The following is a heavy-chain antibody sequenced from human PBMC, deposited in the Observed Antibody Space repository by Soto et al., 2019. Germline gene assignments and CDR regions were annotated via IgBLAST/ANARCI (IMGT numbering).Heavy chain of an antibody. D-gene: IGHD6-19*01. CDR3: ARGPVMGGSGWSGAFDI. CDR1: GFTFSDYY. Sequence: GGSLRLSCAASGFTFSDYYMSWIRQAPGKGLEWVSYISSSSSYTNYADSVKGRFTISRDNAKNSLYLQMNSLRAEDTAVYYCARGPVMGGSGWSGAFDIWGQGTMVTVSS. J-gene: IGHJ3*02. CDR2: ISSSSSYT. V-gene: IGHV3-11*06.